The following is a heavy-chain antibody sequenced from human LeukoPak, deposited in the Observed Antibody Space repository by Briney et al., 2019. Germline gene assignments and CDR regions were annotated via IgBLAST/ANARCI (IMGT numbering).Heavy chain of an antibody. CDR1: GFTFSSYA. CDR2: ISGSGGST. J-gene: IGHJ4*02. CDR3: AKVGKVGATFGWDY. D-gene: IGHD1-26*01. V-gene: IGHV3-23*01. Sequence: GGSLRLSCAASGFTFSSYAMTWVRQAPGKGLEWVSAISGSGGSTDYADSVRGRFTISGDNTNNTLYLQMNSLRPDDTAVYYCAKVGKVGATFGWDYWGQGTLVTVSS.